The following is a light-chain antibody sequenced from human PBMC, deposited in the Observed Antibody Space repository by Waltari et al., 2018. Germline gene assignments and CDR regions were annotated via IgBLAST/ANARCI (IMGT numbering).Light chain of an antibody. V-gene: IGKV3D-15*01. CDR1: QSIATD. J-gene: IGKJ4*01. CDR3: QQYNRWPPLT. Sequence: EVVMTQSPATLSVSPGERATLSCRASQSIATDLAWYQHKSGQAPRLLIYHASTRATAIPTRFRGSGSGTDFTLTISGLQSEDSAVYYCQQYNRWPPLTFGGGTKVEI. CDR2: HAS.